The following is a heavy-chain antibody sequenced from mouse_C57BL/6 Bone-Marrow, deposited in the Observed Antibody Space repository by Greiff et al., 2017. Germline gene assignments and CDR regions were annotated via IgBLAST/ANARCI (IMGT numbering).Heavy chain of an antibody. J-gene: IGHJ2*01. CDR3: ARGGTSGVDY. Sequence: VQLQQSGPELVKPGASVKISCKASGYTFTDYYMNWVKQSHGKSLEWIGDINPNNGGTSYNQKFKGKATLTVDKSSSTAYMELRSLTSEDSAVYYCARGGTSGVDYWGQGTTLTVSS. CDR1: GYTFTDYY. V-gene: IGHV1-26*01. D-gene: IGHD4-1*01. CDR2: INPNNGGT.